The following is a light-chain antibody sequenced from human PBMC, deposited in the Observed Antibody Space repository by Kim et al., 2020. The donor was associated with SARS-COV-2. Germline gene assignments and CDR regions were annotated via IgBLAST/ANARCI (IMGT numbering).Light chain of an antibody. J-gene: IGKJ4*01. CDR1: QGYSTW. CDR3: QQAASSRVT. Sequence: TNTCPATQGYSTWLSWFQHKPGRGPQLLIYRASTLQTGVPSRFSRSASGTDFTLTISSLQPEDFASYFCQQAASSRVTFGGGTKVDIK. V-gene: IGKV1-12*01. CDR2: RAS.